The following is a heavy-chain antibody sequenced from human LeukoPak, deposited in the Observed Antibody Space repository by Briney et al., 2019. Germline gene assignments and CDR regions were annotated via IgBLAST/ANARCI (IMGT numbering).Heavy chain of an antibody. CDR3: AKVKGGGSYYAYFDY. CDR2: ISAYNGNT. CDR1: GYTFTSYG. D-gene: IGHD1-26*01. Sequence: ASVKVSCKASGYTFTSYGISWVRQAPGQGLEWMGWISAYNGNTNYAQKLQGRVTMTTDTSTSTAYMELRSLRSDDTAVYYCAKVKGGGSYYAYFDYWGQGTLVTVSS. V-gene: IGHV1-18*01. J-gene: IGHJ4*02.